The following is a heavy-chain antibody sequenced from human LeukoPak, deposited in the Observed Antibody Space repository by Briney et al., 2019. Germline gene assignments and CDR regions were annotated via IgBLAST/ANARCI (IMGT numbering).Heavy chain of an antibody. CDR2: IIPIFGTA. J-gene: IGHJ3*02. CDR1: GGTFSSYA. CDR3: ASLKNYYDSSGYLVTDAFDI. V-gene: IGHV1-69*05. D-gene: IGHD3-22*01. Sequence: SVKVSCKASGGTFSSYAISWVRQAPGQGLECMGGIIPIFGTANYAQKFQGRVTMTTDTSTSTAYMELRSLKSDDTAVYYCASLKNYYDSSGYLVTDAFDIWGQGTMVTVSS.